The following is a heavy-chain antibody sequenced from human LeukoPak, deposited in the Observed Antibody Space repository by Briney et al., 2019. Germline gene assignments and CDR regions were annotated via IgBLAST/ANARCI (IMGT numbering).Heavy chain of an antibody. CDR1: GGSISSSSYY. V-gene: IGHV4-39*01. J-gene: IGHJ4*02. CDR3: ARRRAARSMVRGVIITTFDY. Sequence: SETLSLTCTVSGGSISSSSYYWGWIRQPPGKGLEWIGSIYYSGSTYYNPSLKSRVTISVDTSKNQFSLKLSSVTAADTAVYYCARRRAARSMVRGVIITTFDYWGQGTLVTVSS. CDR2: IYYSGST. D-gene: IGHD3-10*01.